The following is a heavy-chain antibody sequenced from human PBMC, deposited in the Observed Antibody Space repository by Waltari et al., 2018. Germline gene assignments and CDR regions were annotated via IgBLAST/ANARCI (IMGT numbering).Heavy chain of an antibody. CDR3: AKEGLGGDRQFDY. V-gene: IGHV3-21*06. D-gene: IGHD2-21*02. CDR1: VSLFGSYS. CDR2: SSGDNSYT. Sequence: EVQLVESGGGLVQPGGSLRLSCVASVSLFGSYSMNWLRLPPGKGLEWVSSSSGDNSYTFYSGSVKGRFTISRDNAKNSLFLQMNGLRDEDTAIYYCAKEGLGGDRQFDYWGQGTLVSVSS. J-gene: IGHJ4*02.